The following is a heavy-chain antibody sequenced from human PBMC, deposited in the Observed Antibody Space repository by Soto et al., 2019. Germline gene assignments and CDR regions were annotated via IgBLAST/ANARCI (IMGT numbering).Heavy chain of an antibody. CDR2: IYYSGST. D-gene: IGHD2-15*01. V-gene: IGHV4-59*01. CDR1: GGSISSYY. J-gene: IGHJ5*02. CDR3: ARGLGYCSGGSCVYNWFDP. Sequence: SETLSLTCTVSGGSISSYYWSWIRQPPGKGLEWIGYIYYSGSTNYNPSLKSRVTISVDTSKNQFSLKLSSVTAADTAVYYCARGLGYCSGGSCVYNWFDPWGQGTLVTVSS.